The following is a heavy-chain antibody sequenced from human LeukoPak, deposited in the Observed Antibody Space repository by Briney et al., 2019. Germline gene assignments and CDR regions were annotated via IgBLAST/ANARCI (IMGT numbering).Heavy chain of an antibody. J-gene: IGHJ4*02. V-gene: IGHV4-38-2*01. CDR3: ARSPDCSSTSCYRGIYYFDC. CDR2: IYHSGST. Sequence: KPSETLSLTCAVSGYSISSGYYWGWIRQPPGKGLEWIGSIYHSGSTYYNPSLKSRVTISVDTSKNQFSLKLSSVTAADTAVYYCARSPDCSSTSCYRGIYYFDCWGQGTLVTVSS. CDR1: GYSISSGYY. D-gene: IGHD2-2*02.